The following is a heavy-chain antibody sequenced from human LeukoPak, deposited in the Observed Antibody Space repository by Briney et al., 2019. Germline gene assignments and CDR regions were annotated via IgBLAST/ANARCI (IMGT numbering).Heavy chain of an antibody. D-gene: IGHD6-19*01. CDR3: AKDRDSDWTSKCFQH. CDR2: ISYDGSNK. CDR1: GFTFSSYA. V-gene: IGHV3-30-3*01. J-gene: IGHJ1*01. Sequence: PGGSLRLSCAASGFTFSSYAMHWVRQAPGKGLEWVAVISYDGSNKYYADSVKGRFTISRDNSKNTLYLQMNSLRADDTAVYYCAKDRDSDWTSKCFQHWGQGTLVTVSS.